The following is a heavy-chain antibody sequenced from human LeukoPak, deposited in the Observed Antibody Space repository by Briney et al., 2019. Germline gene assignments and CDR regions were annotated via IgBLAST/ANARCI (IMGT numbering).Heavy chain of an antibody. Sequence: SVKVSCKASGGTFSSYAISWVRQAPGQGLEWMGGIIPIFGTANYAQKFQGRVTITADKSTSTAYMELSSLRSEDTAVYYCARDGHGDGSGSYYGMDVWGKGTTVTVSS. J-gene: IGHJ6*04. CDR3: ARDGHGDGSGSYYGMDV. CDR2: IIPIFGTA. CDR1: GGTFSSYA. D-gene: IGHD3-10*01. V-gene: IGHV1-69*06.